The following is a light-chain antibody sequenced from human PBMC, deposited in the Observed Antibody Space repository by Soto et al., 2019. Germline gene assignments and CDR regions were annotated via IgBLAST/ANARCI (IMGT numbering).Light chain of an antibody. J-gene: IGLJ3*02. CDR1: SSDVGGYTY. CDR2: DVS. V-gene: IGLV2-14*01. Sequence: QSALTQPASVSGSPGQSITISCTGTSSDVGGYTYVSWYQQHPGKAPKLMIYDVSNRPSGVSNRFSGSKSGNTASLTISGLQAEDEADYYCCSYTYSNTPGWVFGGGTKLTVL. CDR3: CSYTYSNTPGWV.